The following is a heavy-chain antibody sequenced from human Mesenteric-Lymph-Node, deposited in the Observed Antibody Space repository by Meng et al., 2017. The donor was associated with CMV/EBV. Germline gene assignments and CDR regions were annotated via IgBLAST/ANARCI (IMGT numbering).Heavy chain of an antibody. J-gene: IGHJ5*02. V-gene: IGHV1-2*06. CDR1: GYTFTGHY. Sequence: KASGYTFTGHYIHWVRQAPGQGLEWMGRIDPNTGDTDFAQNFQGRVTLTRDTSISTVYMDLSSLRSDDTALYYCARPIEGQTNFLDPWGQGTLVTVSS. D-gene: IGHD1-1*01. CDR2: IDPNTGDT. CDR3: ARPIEGQTNFLDP.